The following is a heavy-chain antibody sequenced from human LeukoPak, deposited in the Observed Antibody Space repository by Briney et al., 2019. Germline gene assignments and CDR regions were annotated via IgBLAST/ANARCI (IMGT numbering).Heavy chain of an antibody. V-gene: IGHV3-23*01. J-gene: IGHJ4*02. Sequence: SGGSLRLSCAASGFTFSSSAMSWVRQAPGKGLEWISGISDSGGGTYYADSVKGRFTISRDNSKNTLYLQMNSLRAEDTAVYYCAKLPGRAADYWGQGTLVTVSS. CDR3: AKLPGRAADY. CDR2: ISDSGGGT. CDR1: GFTFSSSA.